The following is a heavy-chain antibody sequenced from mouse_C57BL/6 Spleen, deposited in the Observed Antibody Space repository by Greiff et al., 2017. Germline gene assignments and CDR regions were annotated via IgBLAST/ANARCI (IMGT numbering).Heavy chain of an antibody. D-gene: IGHD1-1*01. CDR1: GYTFTDYN. Sequence: VQLQQSGPELVKPGASVKMSCKASGYTFTDYNMHWVKQSHGKSLEWIGYINPNNGGTSYNQKFKGKATLTVNKSSSTAYMELRSLTSEDSAVYYCARIITTVVEYFDVWGTGTTVTVSS. V-gene: IGHV1-22*01. J-gene: IGHJ1*03. CDR3: ARIITTVVEYFDV. CDR2: INPNNGGT.